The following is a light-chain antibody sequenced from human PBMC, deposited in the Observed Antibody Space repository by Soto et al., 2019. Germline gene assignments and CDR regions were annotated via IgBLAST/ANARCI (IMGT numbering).Light chain of an antibody. CDR2: DVS. J-gene: IGLJ2*01. Sequence: QSALTQPASVSGSPGQSITISCTGTSSDVGGYNYVSWYQQHPGKAPKLIIYDVSNRPSGVSNRFSGSKSGNTASLTISGLQAEDEADYYWSSHTRRDPGVFGGGTKLTVL. CDR1: SSDVGGYNY. CDR3: SSHTRRDPGV. V-gene: IGLV2-14*01.